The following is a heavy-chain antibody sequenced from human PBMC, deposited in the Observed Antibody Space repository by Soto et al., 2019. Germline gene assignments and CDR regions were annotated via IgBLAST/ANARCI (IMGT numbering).Heavy chain of an antibody. V-gene: IGHV3-23*01. J-gene: IGHJ4*02. D-gene: IGHD3-9*01. Sequence: GGSLRLSCAASGFTFSDFAMGWVRQAPGKGLEWVSAISGDGDTAYYADSVQGRFAISRDNSKNTLYLQINSLRVDDTAVYSCVKVWVAIPGYYFDYWGQGTLVTVSS. CDR1: GFTFSDFA. CDR2: ISGDGDTA. CDR3: VKVWVAIPGYYFDY.